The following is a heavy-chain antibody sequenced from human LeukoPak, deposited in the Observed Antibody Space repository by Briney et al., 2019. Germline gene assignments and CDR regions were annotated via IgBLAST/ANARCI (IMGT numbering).Heavy chain of an antibody. CDR3: ARGRFAELLFDI. D-gene: IGHD3-10*01. V-gene: IGHV4-38-2*02. CDR2: IYHTGET. CDR1: GYCISSGYY. J-gene: IGHJ4*02. Sequence: SETLSLTCTVAGYCISSGYYWGWLRQSPGKGLKWIASIYHTGETHYHPSLKSRVSISVDTSNNQFSLRSTSATAADTAMYYCARGRFAELLFDIWGQGTLVTVSS.